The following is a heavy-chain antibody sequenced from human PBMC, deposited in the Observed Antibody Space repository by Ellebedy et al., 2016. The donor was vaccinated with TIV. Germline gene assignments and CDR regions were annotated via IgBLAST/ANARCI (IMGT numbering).Heavy chain of an antibody. J-gene: IGHJ4*02. V-gene: IGHV4-34*01. Sequence: SETLSLXCAVYGGSFSGYYWSWIRQPPGKGLEWIGEINHSGSTNYNPSLKSRVTISVDTSKNQFSLKLSSVTAADTAVYYCARVSSTPPYYFDYWGQGTLVTVSS. CDR1: GGSFSGYY. CDR2: INHSGST. D-gene: IGHD2-8*01. CDR3: ARVSSTPPYYFDY.